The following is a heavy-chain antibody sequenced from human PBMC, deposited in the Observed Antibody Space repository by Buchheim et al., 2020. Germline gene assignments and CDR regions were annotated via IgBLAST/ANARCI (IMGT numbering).Heavy chain of an antibody. Sequence: EVQLVESGGGLVQPGGSLRLSCAASGFIFSNYWMHWVRQAPGKGLVWVSQINSDGSDSTYADSVKGRSTISRANAKNTLSLQMNSLRGEDTAVYYCARDYYGVDYWGQGTL. D-gene: IGHD3-10*01. CDR3: ARDYYGVDY. J-gene: IGHJ4*02. CDR1: GFIFSNYW. CDR2: INSDGSDS. V-gene: IGHV3-74*01.